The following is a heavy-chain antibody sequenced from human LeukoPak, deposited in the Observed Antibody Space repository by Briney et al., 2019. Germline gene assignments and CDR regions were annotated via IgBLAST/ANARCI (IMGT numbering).Heavy chain of an antibody. CDR1: GYTFTGYY. V-gene: IGHV1-2*02. CDR2: INPNSGGT. Sequence: ASVKVSCKASGYTFTGYYMHWVRQAPGQGFEWMGWINPNSGGTNYARKFQGRVTMTRDMSISTAYMELSRLRSDDTAVYYCARDVDTAISDYWGQGTLVTVSS. D-gene: IGHD5-18*01. J-gene: IGHJ4*02. CDR3: ARDVDTAISDY.